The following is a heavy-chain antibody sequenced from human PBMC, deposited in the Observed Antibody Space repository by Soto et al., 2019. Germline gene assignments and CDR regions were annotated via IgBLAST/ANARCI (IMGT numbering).Heavy chain of an antibody. CDR1: GFTFNIYG. CDR2: ISYDGSNQ. V-gene: IGHV3-30*18. Sequence: HPGGSLRLSCAASGFTFNIYGMHWVRQAPDKGLEWVALISYDGSNQYYADSVKGRFTISRDNSKNTLFLQMNSLGADDTAVYYCAKDQASGQGSFDSWGQGTLVTVSS. J-gene: IGHJ4*02. CDR3: AKDQASGQGSFDS.